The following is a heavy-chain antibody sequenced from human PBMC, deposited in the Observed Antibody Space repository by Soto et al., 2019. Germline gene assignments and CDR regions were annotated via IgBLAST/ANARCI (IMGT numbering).Heavy chain of an antibody. CDR1: GFTFSSYG. J-gene: IGHJ4*02. CDR3: ARDRAHQLLWFGELFSQPTEFDY. CDR2: IWYDGSNK. Sequence: PGGSLRLSCAAPGFTFSSYGMHWVRQAPGKGLEWVAVIWYDGSNKYYADSVKGRFTISRDNSKNTLYLQMNSLRAEDTAVYYCARDRAHQLLWFGELFSQPTEFDYWGQGTLVTVSS. V-gene: IGHV3-33*01. D-gene: IGHD3-10*01.